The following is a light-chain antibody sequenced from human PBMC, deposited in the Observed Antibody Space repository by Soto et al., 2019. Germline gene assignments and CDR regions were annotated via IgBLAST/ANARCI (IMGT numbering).Light chain of an antibody. CDR3: QQYHYWPLT. Sequence: DIVMTQSPATLSVSPGEGATLSCRASESVGTHLAWYQQKPGQAPRLLVYGASTRATGITARFSGGGSGAEFTLTITSLHSEDFAIYYCQQYHYWPLTFGTGTRVDIK. V-gene: IGKV3D-15*01. CDR1: ESVGTH. J-gene: IGKJ3*01. CDR2: GAS.